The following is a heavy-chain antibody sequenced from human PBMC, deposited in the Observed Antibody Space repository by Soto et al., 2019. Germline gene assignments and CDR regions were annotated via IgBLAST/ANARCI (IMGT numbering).Heavy chain of an antibody. V-gene: IGHV4-4*02. CDR2: IYHSGTT. Sequence: SETRSLTWAVSGDSMRRNNWWSFFRQPPGKGLEWIGEIYHSGTTNYNPSLKSRVTISVDKSKNQFSLRLNSVTAADTAFYYCARGGYDSSGYYFRLDYWGQGTLVTVSS. J-gene: IGHJ4*02. D-gene: IGHD3-22*01. CDR3: ARGGYDSSGYYFRLDY. CDR1: GDSMRRNNW.